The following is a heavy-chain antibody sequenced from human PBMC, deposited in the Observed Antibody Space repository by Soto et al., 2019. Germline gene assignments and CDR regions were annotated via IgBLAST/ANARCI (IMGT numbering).Heavy chain of an antibody. Sequence: ASVKVSCKASGYTFTSYGISWLRQAPGQGLEWMGWISAYNGNTNYAQKLQGRVTMTTDTSTSTAYMELSSLRSEDTAVYYCARAKRGYYGSGSYFCGMDVWGQGTTVTVSS. V-gene: IGHV1-18*01. CDR3: ARAKRGYYGSGSYFCGMDV. J-gene: IGHJ6*02. CDR1: GYTFTSYG. CDR2: ISAYNGNT. D-gene: IGHD3-10*01.